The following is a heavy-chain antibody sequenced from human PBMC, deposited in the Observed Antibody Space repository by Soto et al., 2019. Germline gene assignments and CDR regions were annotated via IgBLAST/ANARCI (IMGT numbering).Heavy chain of an antibody. CDR2: IKQGGTEK. J-gene: IGHJ4*02. Sequence: EVQLVESGGGLVQPGGSLRLSCAASGFSFSYYWMSWVRQAPGKGLEWVANIKQGGTEKHYVDSAKGRFIISRDNAKNSLYLQMNSLRAEVTAMYYCAREGSCRGGTCTLEHWGQGTLVTVSS. CDR3: AREGSCRGGTCTLEH. CDR1: GFSFSYYW. D-gene: IGHD2-15*01. V-gene: IGHV3-7*01.